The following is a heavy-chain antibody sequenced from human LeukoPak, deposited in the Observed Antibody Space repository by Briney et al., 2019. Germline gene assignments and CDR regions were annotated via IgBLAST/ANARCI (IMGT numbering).Heavy chain of an antibody. CDR3: ARDQDWNDRGGLDY. CDR1: GFTFSSYS. V-gene: IGHV3-21*01. J-gene: IGHJ4*02. D-gene: IGHD1-1*01. Sequence: GGSLRLSCAASGFTFSSYSMNWVRQAPGKGLEWVSFISTSSSYIYYADSVKGRFTISRDNAKNSLYLQLNSLRAEDTAVYYCARDQDWNDRGGLDYWGQGTLVIVSS. CDR2: ISTSSSYI.